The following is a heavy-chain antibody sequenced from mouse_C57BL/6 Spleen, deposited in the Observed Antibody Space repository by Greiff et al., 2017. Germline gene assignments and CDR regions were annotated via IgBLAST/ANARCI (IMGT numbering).Heavy chain of an antibody. D-gene: IGHD1-1*01. J-gene: IGHJ4*01. CDR2: IGPGSGST. CDR1: GYTFTDYY. CDR3: ARLAPHYGSSMDY. Sequence: VKLVESGAELVKPGASVKISCKASGYTFTDYYINWVKQRPGQGLEWIGKIGPGSGSTYYNEKFKGKATLTADKSSSTAYMQLSSLSSEDSAVYFCARLAPHYGSSMDYWGQGTSVTVSS. V-gene: IGHV1-77*01.